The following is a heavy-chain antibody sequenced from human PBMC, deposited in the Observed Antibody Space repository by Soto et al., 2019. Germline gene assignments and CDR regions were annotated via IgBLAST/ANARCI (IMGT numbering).Heavy chain of an antibody. V-gene: IGHV4-31*03. J-gene: IGHJ4*02. CDR2: IYYSGST. Sequence: SETLSLTCTVSGGSISSGGYYWSWIRQHPGKGLEWIGYIYYSGSTYYNPSLKSRFTISVDTSKNQFSLKLSSVTAADTAVYYCARGYCSGGSCYTALGYWGQGTLVTVSS. CDR3: ARGYCSGGSCYTALGY. CDR1: GGSISSGGYY. D-gene: IGHD2-15*01.